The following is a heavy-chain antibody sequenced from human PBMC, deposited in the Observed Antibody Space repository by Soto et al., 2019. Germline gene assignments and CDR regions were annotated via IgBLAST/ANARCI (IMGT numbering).Heavy chain of an antibody. CDR2: IIPIFGTA. CDR1: GGTFSSYA. V-gene: IGHV1-69*05. J-gene: IGHJ4*02. D-gene: IGHD3-3*01. Sequence: ASVKVSCKASGGTFSSYAISWVRQAPGQGLEWMGGIIPIFGTANYAQKFQGRVTITRDTSASTAYMELSSLRSEDTAVYYCARDLRFLEWLRLAYWGQGTLVTVSS. CDR3: ARDLRFLEWLRLAY.